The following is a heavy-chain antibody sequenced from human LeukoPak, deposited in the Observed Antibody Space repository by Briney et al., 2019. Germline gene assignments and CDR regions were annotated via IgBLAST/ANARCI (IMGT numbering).Heavy chain of an antibody. CDR1: GFTFDDYA. D-gene: IGHD2-15*01. J-gene: IGHJ4*02. CDR3: AKDGGIRRAAY. V-gene: IGHV3-9*01. CDR2: ISWNSGSI. Sequence: GGSLTLSCAASGFTFDDYAMHWVRQAPGKGLEWVSGISWNSGSIGYADSVKGRFTISRDNAKNSLYLQVNSLRAEDTALYYCAKDGGIRRAAYWGQGTLVTVS.